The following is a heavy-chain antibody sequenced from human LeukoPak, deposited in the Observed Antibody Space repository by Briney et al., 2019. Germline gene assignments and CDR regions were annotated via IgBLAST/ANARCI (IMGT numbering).Heavy chain of an antibody. CDR1: GYTFTGYY. CDR3: ARGLDKYDYWSGYFLAY. Sequence: GASVKVSCKASGYTFTGYYMYWVRQAPGQGLEWMGWINPNSGGTNYAQTFQSRVTMTRDTSISTAYMELSRLRSDDTAVYYCARGLDKYDYWSGYFLAYWGQGTLVTVSS. J-gene: IGHJ4*02. CDR2: INPNSGGT. D-gene: IGHD3-3*01. V-gene: IGHV1-2*02.